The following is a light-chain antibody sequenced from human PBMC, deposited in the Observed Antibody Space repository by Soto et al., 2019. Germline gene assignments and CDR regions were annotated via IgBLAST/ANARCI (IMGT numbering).Light chain of an antibody. Sequence: QSALTQPASVSGSPGQSSTISCTGTSSDVGGYNYVSWYQQHPGKASKIMIYDVSNRPSRVYNRYSGSKSGNTPSLTISGLQAEDEADYYCSSYTSSSTLVVFGGGTKVTVL. CDR1: SSDVGGYNY. J-gene: IGLJ2*01. CDR3: SSYTSSSTLVV. CDR2: DVS. V-gene: IGLV2-14*01.